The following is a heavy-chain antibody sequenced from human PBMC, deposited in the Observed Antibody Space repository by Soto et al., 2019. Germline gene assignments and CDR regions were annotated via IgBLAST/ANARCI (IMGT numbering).Heavy chain of an antibody. Sequence: EVQLVESGGGLVKPGGSLRLSCAASGFTFNTYSMNWVRQAPGKGLEWVSCISGSNNYIYYADSVKGRFTISRDNAKNSLYLQLNSLRAEDSAVYYCVRAPNYIYLYDAFDIWGQGTMVTVSS. CDR1: GFTFNTYS. CDR3: VRAPNYIYLYDAFDI. V-gene: IGHV3-21*01. J-gene: IGHJ3*02. CDR2: ISGSNNYI. D-gene: IGHD1-7*01.